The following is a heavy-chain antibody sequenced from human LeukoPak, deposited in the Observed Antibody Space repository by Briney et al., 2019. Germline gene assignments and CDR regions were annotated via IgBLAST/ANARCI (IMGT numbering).Heavy chain of an antibody. Sequence: GGSLRLSCAASGLSFSSYAMSWVRQAPGKGLEWVSGISSRGVGTYYADSVKGRFTISRDNSKNTLYLQMSSLRAEDTAIYYCVTERCGGDCYPRAYYYFGLDVWGQGTTVTISS. CDR1: GLSFSSYA. V-gene: IGHV3-23*01. CDR3: VTERCGGDCYPRAYYYFGLDV. D-gene: IGHD2-21*02. J-gene: IGHJ6*02. CDR2: ISSRGVGT.